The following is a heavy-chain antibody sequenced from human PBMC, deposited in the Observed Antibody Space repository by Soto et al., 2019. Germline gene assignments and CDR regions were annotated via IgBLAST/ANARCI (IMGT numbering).Heavy chain of an antibody. V-gene: IGHV3-33*01. J-gene: IGHJ4*02. CDR2: IWYDGSNK. Sequence: GSLRLSCAASGFTFSSYGMHWVRQAPGKGLEWVAVIWYDGSNKYYADSVKGRFTISRDNSKNTLYLQMNSLRAEDTAVYYCARAAIAAAESPYYFDYWGQGTLVTVSS. D-gene: IGHD6-13*01. CDR1: GFTFSSYG. CDR3: ARAAIAAAESPYYFDY.